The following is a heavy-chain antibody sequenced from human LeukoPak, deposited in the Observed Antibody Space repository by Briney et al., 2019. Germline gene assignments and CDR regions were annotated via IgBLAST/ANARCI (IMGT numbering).Heavy chain of an antibody. CDR2: IKQDGSEK. CDR3: ARDWPLFGELFN. D-gene: IGHD3-10*02. V-gene: IGHV3-7*03. J-gene: IGHJ4*02. Sequence: GGSLRPSRAASGFTHSSYWMSWVRQAPAKGLEWVANIKQDGSEKYYVDSVKDRFTISRDNAKNSLYLQMNSLRAEDTAVYYCARDWPLFGELFNWGQGTLVTVSS. CDR1: GFTHSSYW.